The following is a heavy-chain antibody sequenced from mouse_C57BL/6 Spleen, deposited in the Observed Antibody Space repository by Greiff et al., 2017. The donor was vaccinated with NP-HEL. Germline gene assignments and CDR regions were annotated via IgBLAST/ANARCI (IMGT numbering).Heavy chain of an antibody. CDR2: IDPSDSET. D-gene: IGHD1-1*01. V-gene: IGHV1-52*01. Sequence: QVQLKQPGAELVRPGSSVKLSCKASGYTFTSYWMHWVKQRPIQGLEWIGNIDPSDSETHYNQKFKDKATLTVDKSSSTAYMQLSSLTSEDSAVYYCARLGYYGSGAYWGQGTLVTVSA. J-gene: IGHJ3*01. CDR1: GYTFTSYW. CDR3: ARLGYYGSGAY.